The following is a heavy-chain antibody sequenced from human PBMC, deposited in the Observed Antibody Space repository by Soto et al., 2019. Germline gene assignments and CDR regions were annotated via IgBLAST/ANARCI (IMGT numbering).Heavy chain of an antibody. CDR3: AREIVVVVVVQFDS. Sequence: QVQLVESGGGVVQPGRSLKLSCVGSGFTFNSYAMHWVRQAPGKGLEWVAVISYDGRNKYYADSVKGRFTISRDNSKNTLYLQMNSLRAEDTAVYYCAREIVVVVVVQFDSWGQGTLVTVSS. J-gene: IGHJ4*02. V-gene: IGHV3-30*04. D-gene: IGHD2-15*01. CDR2: ISYDGRNK. CDR1: GFTFNSYA.